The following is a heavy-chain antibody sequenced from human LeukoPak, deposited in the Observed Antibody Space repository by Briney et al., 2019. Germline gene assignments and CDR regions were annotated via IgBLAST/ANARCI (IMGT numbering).Heavy chain of an antibody. Sequence: GGSLRLSCAASGFSIRNYWMHWVRQAPGKGLVWVSRINSDGSTTNYADSVKGRFTISRDNAKNSLYLQMNSLRAEDTAVYYCARAISVGYFDYWGQGTLVTVSS. CDR2: INSDGSTT. D-gene: IGHD4-23*01. V-gene: IGHV3-74*01. CDR3: ARAISVGYFDY. J-gene: IGHJ4*02. CDR1: GFSIRNYW.